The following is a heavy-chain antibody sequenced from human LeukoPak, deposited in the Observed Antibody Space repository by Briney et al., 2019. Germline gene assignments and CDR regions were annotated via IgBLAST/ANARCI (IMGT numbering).Heavy chain of an antibody. CDR3: ARGHLQAPVFSTSYYRASNWFDP. CDR1: GYTFTDYF. V-gene: IGHV1-2*02. CDR2: INPNSGGT. J-gene: IGHJ5*02. Sequence: ASVKVSCKASGYTFTDYFMHWVRQAPGQGLEWMGWINPNSGGTNFAQKFQGRVTMTRDTSISTAYMELSSLTSDDTAVYYCARGHLQAPVFSTSYYRASNWFDPWGQGTLVTVSS. D-gene: IGHD2-2*01.